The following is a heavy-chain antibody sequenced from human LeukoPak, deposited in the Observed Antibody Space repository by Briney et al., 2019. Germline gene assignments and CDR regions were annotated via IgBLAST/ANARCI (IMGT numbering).Heavy chain of an antibody. CDR2: INQDGTVE. CDR1: GFTISNYW. Sequence: GGSLRLSCAASGFTISNYWMNWVRQAPGEGLEWVANINQDGTVEHYVDSVKGRFTISRDNAKNSLYLQMNTLRAEDTAVCYCARDCCASGSLDYWGQGALVTVSS. D-gene: IGHD3-10*01. V-gene: IGHV3-7*04. J-gene: IGHJ4*02. CDR3: ARDCCASGSLDY.